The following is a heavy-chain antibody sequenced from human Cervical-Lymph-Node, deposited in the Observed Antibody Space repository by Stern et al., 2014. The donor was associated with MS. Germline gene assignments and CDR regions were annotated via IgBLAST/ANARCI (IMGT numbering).Heavy chain of an antibody. Sequence: VQLVESGGGVVQPGRSLRLACATSGFTFRYYGMASVRQAPGKGLEWGALLWYEENKTYYTDSVKGRFTISRDTSKNTLYLQMDNLRAEDTAVYYCARDSRDYLNYYGLDVWGQGTTVTVS. CDR2: LWYEENKT. D-gene: IGHD4-17*01. J-gene: IGHJ6*02. CDR3: ARDSRDYLNYYGLDV. CDR1: GFTFRYYG. V-gene: IGHV3-33*01.